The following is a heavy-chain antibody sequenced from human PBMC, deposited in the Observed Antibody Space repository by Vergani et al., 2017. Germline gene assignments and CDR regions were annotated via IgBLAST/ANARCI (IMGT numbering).Heavy chain of an antibody. CDR3: ARALTSAYYYGSGSYYGLDY. CDR1: GFTFSDHY. D-gene: IGHD3-10*01. J-gene: IGHJ4*02. CDR2: TRNKANSYTT. V-gene: IGHV3-72*01. Sequence: EVQLVESGGGLVQPGGSLRLSCAASGFTFSDHYMDWVRQAPGKGLEWVGRTRNKANSYTTEYAASVKGRFTISRDDSKNSLYLQMNSLRAEDTAVYYCARALTSAYYYGSGSYYGLDYWGQGTLVTVSS.